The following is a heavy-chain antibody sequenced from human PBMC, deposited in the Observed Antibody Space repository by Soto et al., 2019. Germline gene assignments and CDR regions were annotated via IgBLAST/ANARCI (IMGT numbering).Heavy chain of an antibody. D-gene: IGHD6-13*01. CDR1: GGSISSGGYS. Sequence: PSETLSLTCTVSGGSISSGGYSWSWIRQPPGKGLEWIGYIYHSGSTYYNPSLKSRVTISVDTSKNQFSLKLNSVTAADTAVYYCAAHIAAGGGNFDYWGRGTLVTVSS. J-gene: IGHJ4*02. CDR2: IYHSGST. V-gene: IGHV4-30-2*01. CDR3: AAHIAAGGGNFDY.